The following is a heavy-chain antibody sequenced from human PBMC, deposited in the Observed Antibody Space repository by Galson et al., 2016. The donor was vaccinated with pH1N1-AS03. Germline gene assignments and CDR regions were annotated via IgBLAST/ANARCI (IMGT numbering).Heavy chain of an antibody. V-gene: IGHV3-15*01. CDR2: IKSKHDGGTT. CDR3: TPTDMVVTTFGTTWTPGALFDY. J-gene: IGHJ4*02. CDR1: GFTFSSAW. D-gene: IGHD5-12*01. Sequence: SLRLSCAASGFTFSSAWMSWVRQAPGKGLEWVGRIKSKHDGGTTDYAAPVKGRFTISRDDSKNTLYLEMNSLKTEDTALYYCTPTDMVVTTFGTTWTPGALFDYWGQGTLVIVSS.